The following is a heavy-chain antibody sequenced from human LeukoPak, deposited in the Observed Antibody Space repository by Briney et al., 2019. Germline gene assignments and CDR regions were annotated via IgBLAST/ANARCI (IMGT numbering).Heavy chain of an antibody. Sequence: SETLSLTCTVSGDSINTYYWSWIRQPPGKGLEWIGYIYYSGSTYYNPSLKSRVTISVDTSKNQFSLKLSSVTAADTAVYYCARVRVNWNYAFDNWGQGTLVTVSS. CDR3: ARVRVNWNYAFDN. V-gene: IGHV4-59*12. D-gene: IGHD1-7*01. CDR1: GDSINTYY. J-gene: IGHJ4*02. CDR2: IYYSGST.